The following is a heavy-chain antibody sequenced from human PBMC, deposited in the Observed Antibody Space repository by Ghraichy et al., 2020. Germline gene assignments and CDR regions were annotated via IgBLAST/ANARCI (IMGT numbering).Heavy chain of an antibody. D-gene: IGHD6-13*01. V-gene: IGHV1-69*13. CDR2: IIPIFGTA. Sequence: SVKVSCKASGGTFSSYAISWVRQAPGQGLEWMGGIIPIFGTANYAQKFQGRVTITADESTSTAYMELSSLRSEDTAVDYCPRDEIGSAGSYYHYGMDVWGQGTTVTVSS. CDR1: GGTFSSYA. CDR3: PRDEIGSAGSYYHYGMDV. J-gene: IGHJ6*02.